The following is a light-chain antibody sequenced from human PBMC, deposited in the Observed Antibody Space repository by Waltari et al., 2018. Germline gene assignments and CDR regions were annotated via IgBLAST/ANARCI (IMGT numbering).Light chain of an antibody. CDR3: SSYTGSSTLV. V-gene: IGLV2-14*03. Sequence: QSALTQPASVSGSPGQSNTISCTGSSSDVGGYNYVSWYQKHPGKAPKLMIYDVSHRPSGVSNRFSGSKSGNTASLTISGLQAEDEADYYCSSYTGSSTLVFGGGTKLTVL. CDR2: DVS. J-gene: IGLJ2*01. CDR1: SSDVGGYNY.